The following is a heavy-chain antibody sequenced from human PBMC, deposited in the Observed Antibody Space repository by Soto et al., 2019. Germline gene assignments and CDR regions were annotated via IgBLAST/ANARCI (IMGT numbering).Heavy chain of an antibody. CDR2: IGASGGDT. V-gene: IGHV3-23*01. CDR3: TRGMGTSGWQY. J-gene: IGHJ4*02. Sequence: PGGSLRLSCAASGFTFSSYAMSWVRQAPGKGLQWVSAIGASGGDTYYADSVKGRFTISRDNSKNTLYLQMNSLRADDTAEYYCTRGMGTSGWQYWGQGTPVTVSS. D-gene: IGHD6-19*01. CDR1: GFTFSSYA.